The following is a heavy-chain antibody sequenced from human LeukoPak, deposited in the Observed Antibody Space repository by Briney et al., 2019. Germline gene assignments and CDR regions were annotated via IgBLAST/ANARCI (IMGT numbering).Heavy chain of an antibody. CDR1: GCIFSDAG. J-gene: IGHJ4*02. Sequence: GGSLRLSCGASGCIFSDAGMSWVGGAPGKGRGGLGRIKTKTSGGTTDYIAPVKGRFTISRDDSKNMLYLQMSSLKTEDTAVYYCTTISAIFGVVIPDYWGQGTLVTVSS. V-gene: IGHV3-15*01. CDR3: TTISAIFGVVIPDY. CDR2: IKTKTSGGTT. D-gene: IGHD3-3*01.